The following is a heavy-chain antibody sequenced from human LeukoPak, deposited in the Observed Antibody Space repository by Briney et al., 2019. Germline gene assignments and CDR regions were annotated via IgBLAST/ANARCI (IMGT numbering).Heavy chain of an antibody. J-gene: IGHJ5*02. D-gene: IGHD3-22*01. CDR1: GGSLSSYC. CDR2: LCDSGST. CDR3: ARDGPVYYDSSGYFNWFDP. V-gene: IGHV4-59*12. Sequence: SETLSLTCTVSGGSLSSYCWSWVRQSPGKRLEWIGYLCDSGSTSFNPSLKSRVTISVDTSKNQFSLKLSSVTAADTAVYYCARDGPVYYDSSGYFNWFDPWGQGTLVTVSS.